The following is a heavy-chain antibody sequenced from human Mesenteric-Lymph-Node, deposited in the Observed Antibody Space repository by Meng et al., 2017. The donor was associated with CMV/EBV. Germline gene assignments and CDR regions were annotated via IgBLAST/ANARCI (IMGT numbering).Heavy chain of an antibody. J-gene: IGHJ4*02. CDR3: ARDDVSYSGSTDY. V-gene: IGHV3-21*04. CDR2: ISSSSSYI. D-gene: IGHD1-26*01. CDR1: GFTFSSYS. Sequence: GESLKISCAASGFTFSSYSMNWVRQAPGKGLEWVSSISSSSSYIYYADSVKGRFTISRDNSKNTLYLQMNSLRAEDTALYYCARDDVSYSGSTDYWGQGTLVTVSS.